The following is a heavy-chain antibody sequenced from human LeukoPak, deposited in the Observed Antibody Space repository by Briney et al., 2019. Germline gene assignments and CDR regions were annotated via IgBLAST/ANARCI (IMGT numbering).Heavy chain of an antibody. D-gene: IGHD3-22*01. J-gene: IGHJ4*02. CDR3: ARDPNYYDSSGYQDY. CDR1: GFTFSSYG. Sequence: GRSLRLSCAASGFTFSSYGMHWVRQAPGKGLEWVAVIWYDGSNKYYADSVKGRFTISRDNSKNTLYLQMNGLRAEDTAVYYCARDPNYYDSSGYQDYWGQGTLVTVSS. CDR2: IWYDGSNK. V-gene: IGHV3-33*01.